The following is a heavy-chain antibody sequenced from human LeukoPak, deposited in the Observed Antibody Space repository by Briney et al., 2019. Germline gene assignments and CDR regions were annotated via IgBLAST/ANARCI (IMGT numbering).Heavy chain of an antibody. CDR1: GGSFSGYY. CDR2: INHSGGT. D-gene: IGHD4-17*01. CDR3: ARGRGDYGDYCWFDP. V-gene: IGHV4-34*01. Sequence: PSETLSLTCAVYGGSFSGYYWSWIRQPPGNGLEWIGEINHSGGTNYNPSLKTRVTISVDTSKNQFSLKLSSVTAADTAVYYCARGRGDYGDYCWFDPWGQGTLVTVSS. J-gene: IGHJ5*02.